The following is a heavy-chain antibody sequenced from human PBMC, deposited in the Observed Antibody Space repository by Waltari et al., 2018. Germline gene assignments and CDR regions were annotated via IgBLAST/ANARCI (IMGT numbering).Heavy chain of an antibody. CDR3: AVPRRRWKMDAFDI. D-gene: IGHD1-1*01. Sequence: QVQLAQSGAEVKKPGASVKVSCKVSGYTLTELTRQWVRQAPGKGLEWEGRFDREEGQTICAQKFQVRIILTEDTSSDTAYMELSTLRSEDTAVDYCAVPRRRWKMDAFDIWGRGTLVTVS. CDR1: GYTLTELT. CDR2: FDREEGQT. J-gene: IGHJ3*02. V-gene: IGHV1-24*01.